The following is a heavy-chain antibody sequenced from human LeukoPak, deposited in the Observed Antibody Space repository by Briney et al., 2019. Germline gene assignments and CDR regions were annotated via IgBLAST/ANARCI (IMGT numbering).Heavy chain of an antibody. V-gene: IGHV4-4*07. CDR3: ARVAVTARLYYFDL. J-gene: IGHJ4*02. CDR1: GGSISDYY. D-gene: IGHD2-2*01. CDR2: LYTSGST. Sequence: SETLSLTCTVSGGSISDYYWSWIRQPAGEGLEWIGHLYTSGSTKYNPSLKSRVTISIDTSKNQFSLKVNSVTAADTAVYYCARVAVTARLYYFDLWGQGTLVTVSS.